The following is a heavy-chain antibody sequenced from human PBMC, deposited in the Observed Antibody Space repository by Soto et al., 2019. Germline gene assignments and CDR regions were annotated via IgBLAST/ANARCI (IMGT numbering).Heavy chain of an antibody. D-gene: IGHD1-26*01. CDR3: ARQWHSGNYPDYFDY. CDR1: GSSISSYY. J-gene: IGHJ4*02. CDR2: IYYNGNT. V-gene: IGHV4-59*08. Sequence: PSETLSLTCTVSGSSISSYYWSWIRQPPGKGLDWIGYIYYNGNTYYKPSLKSRVTTSLDTSKNQFSVKLSSVTAADTAVYYCARQWHSGNYPDYFDYWGQGTLVTVSS.